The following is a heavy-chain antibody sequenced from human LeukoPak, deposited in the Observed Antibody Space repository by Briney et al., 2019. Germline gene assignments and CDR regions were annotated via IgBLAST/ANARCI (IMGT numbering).Heavy chain of an antibody. CDR1: GYSSSSGYY. CDR2: IYHSGST. Sequence: SETLSLTCTVSGYSSSSGYYWGWIRQPPGKGLEWIGSIYHSGSTYYNPSLKSRVTISVDTSKNQFSLKLSSVTAADTAVYYCARDSGYDYRYYYMDVWGKGTTVTVSS. V-gene: IGHV4-38-2*02. D-gene: IGHD5-12*01. J-gene: IGHJ6*03. CDR3: ARDSGYDYRYYYMDV.